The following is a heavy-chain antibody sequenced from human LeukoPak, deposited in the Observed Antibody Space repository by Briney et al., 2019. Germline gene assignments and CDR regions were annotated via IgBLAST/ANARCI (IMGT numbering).Heavy chain of an antibody. Sequence: SGLTLVKPTQTLLLTCTFSGFSLSTSGVGVGWIRQPPGKALEWLALIYWDDDKRYSPSLKSRLTITKDTSKNQVVLTMTNMDPVDTATYYCAHRRGYSSGFDYWGQGTLVTVSS. CDR2: IYWDDDK. V-gene: IGHV2-5*02. CDR3: AHRRGYSSGFDY. D-gene: IGHD6-19*01. J-gene: IGHJ4*02. CDR1: GFSLSTSGVG.